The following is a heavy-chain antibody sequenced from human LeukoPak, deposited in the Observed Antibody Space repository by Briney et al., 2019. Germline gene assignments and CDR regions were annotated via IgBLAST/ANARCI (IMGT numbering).Heavy chain of an antibody. D-gene: IGHD2-15*01. J-gene: IGHJ5*02. CDR2: IYYSGST. V-gene: IGHV4-59*01. Sequence: SETLSLTCTVSGGSISSYYWSWIRQPPGKGLEWIGYIYYSGSTIFNPSLKSRVTISVGTSKNQSSLKLSSVTAADTAVYYWARTVVAATYNWFDPWGQGTLVTVSS. CDR1: GGSISSYY. CDR3: ARTVVAATYNWFDP.